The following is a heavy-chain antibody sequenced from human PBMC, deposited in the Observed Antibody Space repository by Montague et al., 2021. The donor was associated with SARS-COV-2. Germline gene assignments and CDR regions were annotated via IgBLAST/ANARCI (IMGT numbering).Heavy chain of an antibody. CDR2: ISTRAYTT. Sequence: SLRLSCAASGFTFTNYDMNWVRQAPGKGPEWISSISTRAYTTSYAGSLKGRFTISRDNGKNSLYLQINSLRVEDTAVYYCTGDYRSIVGDGLDIWGQGKKVTVSS. V-gene: IGHV3-48*03. J-gene: IGHJ3*02. CDR1: GFTFTNYD. CDR3: TGDYRSIVGDGLDI. D-gene: IGHD3-16*02.